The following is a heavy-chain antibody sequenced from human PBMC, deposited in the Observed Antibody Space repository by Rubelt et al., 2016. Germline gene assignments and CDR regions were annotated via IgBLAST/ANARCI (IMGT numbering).Heavy chain of an antibody. CDR1: GGSISSDY. CDR3: ARHATTDRSLDP. Sequence: QVQLQESGPGLVKPSETLSLTCTVSGGSISSDYWSWIRQPPGKGLEWIGYVYYSGSTNYNPSLKSRVTISGDTSTNQFSRKLISVTAADTAVYYCARHATTDRSLDPWGQGTLVSVSS. J-gene: IGHJ5*02. CDR2: VYYSGST. V-gene: IGHV4-59*01. D-gene: IGHD4-11*01.